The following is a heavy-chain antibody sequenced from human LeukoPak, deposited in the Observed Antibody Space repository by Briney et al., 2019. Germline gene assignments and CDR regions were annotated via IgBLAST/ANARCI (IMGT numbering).Heavy chain of an antibody. D-gene: IGHD3-3*01. CDR1: GYTFTSYG. Sequence: VASVKVSCKASGYTFTSYGISWVRQAPGQGLEWMGWISAYNGNTNYAQKLQGRATMTTDTSTSTAYMELRSLRSDNTAVYYCARCITIFRVVIPPIYYYYYMDVWGKGTTVTVSS. CDR2: ISAYNGNT. CDR3: ARCITIFRVVIPPIYYYYYMDV. J-gene: IGHJ6*03. V-gene: IGHV1-18*01.